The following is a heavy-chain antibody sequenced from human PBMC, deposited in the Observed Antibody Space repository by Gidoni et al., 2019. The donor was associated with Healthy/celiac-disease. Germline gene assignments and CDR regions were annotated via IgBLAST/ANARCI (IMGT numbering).Heavy chain of an antibody. D-gene: IGHD4-17*01. J-gene: IGHJ4*02. CDR3: ARDPSKLRCLQPDY. Sequence: QVQLVESGGGVVQPGRSLRLSCAASGFTFSSYGMHWVRQAPGKGLEWVAVIWYDGSNKYYADSVKGRFTISRDNSKNTLYLQMNSLRAEDTAVYYCARDPSKLRCLQPDYWGQGTLVTVSS. V-gene: IGHV3-33*01. CDR2: IWYDGSNK. CDR1: GFTFSSYG.